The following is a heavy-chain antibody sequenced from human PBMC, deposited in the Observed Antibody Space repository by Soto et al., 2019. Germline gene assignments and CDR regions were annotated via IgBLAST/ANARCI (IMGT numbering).Heavy chain of an antibody. Sequence: GGSLRLSCGASGFTFSTDGRNWVRQAPGKGLEWVAHISTSGATRYYADSVKGRFTISRDNSKNTLYLQMNSLRDEDTAVYYCARAMDAAMASKDNWFDPWGQGTLVTVSS. CDR2: ISTSGATR. V-gene: IGHV3-48*02. CDR3: ARAMDAAMASKDNWFDP. J-gene: IGHJ5*02. CDR1: GFTFSTDG. D-gene: IGHD5-18*01.